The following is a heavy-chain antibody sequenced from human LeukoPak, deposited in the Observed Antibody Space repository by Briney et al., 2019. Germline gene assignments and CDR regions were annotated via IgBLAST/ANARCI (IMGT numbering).Heavy chain of an antibody. J-gene: IGHJ5*02. CDR2: IQPNSGGT. V-gene: IGHV1-2*02. D-gene: IGHD1-1*01. Sequence: GASLKVSCKASGYTFIDYYIQWVRQAPGQGLEWMGWIQPNSGGTAYAQEFQGRVTMTRHTPISTAYMELRSLRSDDTAVYYCARNWNPPRYNWFDPWGQGTLVTVSS. CDR3: ARNWNPPRYNWFDP. CDR1: GYTFIDYY.